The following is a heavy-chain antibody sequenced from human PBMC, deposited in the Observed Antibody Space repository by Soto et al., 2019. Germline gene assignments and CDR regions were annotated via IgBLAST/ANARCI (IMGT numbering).Heavy chain of an antibody. J-gene: IGHJ2*01. CDR2: IFPSGST. CDR3: ARDGGIRSPDWYFDL. V-gene: IGHV4-30-2*01. Sequence: QLQLQESGSGLVKPSQTLSLTCAVSGGSISSGGYSWSWIRQPPGKGLEWIGYIFPSGSTYYIPSLKSPVNILIDFTKILLSLKFTTVTVADTPVYFCARDGGIRSPDWYFDLWGRGTLVTVSS. CDR1: GGSISSGGYS. D-gene: IGHD1-20*01.